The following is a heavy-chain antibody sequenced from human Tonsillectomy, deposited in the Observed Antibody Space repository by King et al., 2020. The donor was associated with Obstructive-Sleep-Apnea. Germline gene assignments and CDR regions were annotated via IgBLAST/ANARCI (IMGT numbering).Heavy chain of an antibody. CDR2: IRHDESNK. V-gene: IGHV3-30*02. CDR3: SKDRQGYQVSEY. J-gene: IGHJ4*02. D-gene: IGHD2-2*01. CDR1: GFTFSSYS. Sequence: VQLVESGGGVVQPGGSLRLSCAASGFTFSSYSTHWVRQAPGKGREWVAFIRHDESNKSSADSGKGRFTISRDNSENTLYLQMNSLRAEDTALYYCSKDRQGYQVSEYWGQGTLVTVSS.